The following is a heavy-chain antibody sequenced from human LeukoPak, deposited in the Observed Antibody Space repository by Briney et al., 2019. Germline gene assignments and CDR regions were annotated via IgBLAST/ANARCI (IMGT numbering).Heavy chain of an antibody. V-gene: IGHV3-21*01. J-gene: IGHJ5*02. CDR2: ISSSSSYI. Sequence: GGSLRLSCAASGFTFSSYSMNWVRQAPGKGREWVSSISSSSSYIYYADSVKGRFTVSRDNAKNSLHLQMNSLRAEDTAVYYCAREGGDRTGTTSFDPWGQGTLVTVSS. D-gene: IGHD1-1*01. CDR1: GFTFSSYS. CDR3: AREGGDRTGTTSFDP.